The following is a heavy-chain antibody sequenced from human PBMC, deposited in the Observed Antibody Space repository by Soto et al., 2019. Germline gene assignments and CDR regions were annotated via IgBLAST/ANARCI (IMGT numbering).Heavy chain of an antibody. V-gene: IGHV5-10-1*01. Sequence: EVQLVQSGAEVKKPGESVRISCKASGYTFTMDWISWVRQTPGKGLEWMGRIDPSDSYTDYNVSFQGHVTISVDKSISTAYLQWSSLRASDTAICYCARGATPWRFDPWGQGTLVTVSS. CDR2: IDPSDSYT. J-gene: IGHJ5*02. D-gene: IGHD5-12*01. CDR1: GYTFTMDW. CDR3: ARGATPWRFDP.